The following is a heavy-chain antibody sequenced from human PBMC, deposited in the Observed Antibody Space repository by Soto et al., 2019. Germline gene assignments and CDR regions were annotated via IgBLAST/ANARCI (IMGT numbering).Heavy chain of an antibody. V-gene: IGHV3-7*03. CDR3: ARAQNDFWSGDDDLELYSFDY. J-gene: IGHJ4*02. CDR1: GFTLSSYW. D-gene: IGHD3-3*01. CDR2: INQEGSEN. Sequence: SRGSLRLSFAASGFTLSSYWMPWVLQAPLKGLEWGANINQEGSENYYVDSVKGRFTISRDNAKNSLYLQMNSLRTDDTAVYYCARAQNDFWSGDDDLELYSFDYWGQGTLVTVSS.